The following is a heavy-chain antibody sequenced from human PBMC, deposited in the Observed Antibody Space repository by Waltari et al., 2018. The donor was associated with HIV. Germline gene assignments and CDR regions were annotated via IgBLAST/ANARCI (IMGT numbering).Heavy chain of an antibody. J-gene: IGHJ4*02. V-gene: IGHV4-34*01. D-gene: IGHD1-26*01. Sequence: QVQLQQWGAGLLKPSETLSLTCAVYGGSLSSYYWTWIRQAPGMGLEWIGEINHSGSTTQNPSLKSRVTMTEDTSTDTAYMELSSLRSEDTAVYYCATESSLGVGYYFDYWGQGTLVTVSS. CDR1: GGSLSSYY. CDR3: ATESSLGVGYYFDY. CDR2: INHSGST.